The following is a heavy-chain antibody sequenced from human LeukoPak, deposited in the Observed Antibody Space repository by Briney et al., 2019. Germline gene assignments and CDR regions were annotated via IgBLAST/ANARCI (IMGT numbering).Heavy chain of an antibody. Sequence: PSETLSLTCTVSGGSISSYYWSWIRQPPGKGLEWHGYIYYSGSTNYNPSLKSRVTISVDTSKNQFSLKLSSVTAADTAVYYCARGRYGSGRNIFDYWGQGTLVTVSS. J-gene: IGHJ4*02. CDR2: IYYSGST. D-gene: IGHD3-10*01. CDR1: GGSISSYY. CDR3: ARGRYGSGRNIFDY. V-gene: IGHV4-59*08.